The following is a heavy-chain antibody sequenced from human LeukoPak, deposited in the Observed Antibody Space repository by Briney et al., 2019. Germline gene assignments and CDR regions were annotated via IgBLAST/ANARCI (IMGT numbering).Heavy chain of an antibody. J-gene: IGHJ4*02. D-gene: IGHD3-3*01. CDR3: ARVSSYYDFWELDETSNGFDY. V-gene: IGHV1-2*02. CDR2: INPNSGGT. CDR1: GYTFTGYY. Sequence: GASVKVSCKASGYTFTGYYMHWVRQAPGQGLEWMGWINPNSGGTNYAQKFQGRVTMTRDTSISTTYMELSRLRSDDTAVYYCARVSSYYDFWELDETSNGFDYWGQGTLVTVSS.